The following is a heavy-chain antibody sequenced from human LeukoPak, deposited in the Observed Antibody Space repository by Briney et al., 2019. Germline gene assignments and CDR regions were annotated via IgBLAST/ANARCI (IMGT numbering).Heavy chain of an antibody. D-gene: IGHD1/OR15-1a*01. V-gene: IGHV3-7*01. CDR2: IRPDGSDE. J-gene: IGHJ4*02. Sequence: GGSLRLSCVVSGFTFSSYWMSWVRQAPGKGLEWVANIRPDGSDEYYVDSVKGRFTISRDNAKNSLYLQMNSLRAVDTAVYYCTREGTDYWGQGTLVTVSS. CDR3: TREGTDY. CDR1: GFTFSSYW.